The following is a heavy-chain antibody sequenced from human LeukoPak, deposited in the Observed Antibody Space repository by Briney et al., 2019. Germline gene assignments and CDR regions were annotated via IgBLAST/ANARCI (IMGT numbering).Heavy chain of an antibody. CDR1: GFSFSSFA. V-gene: IGHV3-23*01. CDR3: TKDPNGDYVGAFDP. Sequence: GGSLRLSCAASGFSFSSFAMTWVRQAPGKGLEWVSSITGGHYPTYNTDSVKGRFTISRDNSKNTLYLQMNSLRADDPAVYYFTKDPNGDYVGAFDPWGQGTLVTVSS. CDR2: ITGGHYPT. D-gene: IGHD4-17*01. J-gene: IGHJ5*02.